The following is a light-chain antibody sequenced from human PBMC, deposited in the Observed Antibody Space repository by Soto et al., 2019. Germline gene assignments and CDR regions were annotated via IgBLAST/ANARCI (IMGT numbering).Light chain of an antibody. CDR2: AAS. Sequence: DIQMTQSPSSLSASVGDRATITCRASQSISIYLKWYQQKPGQAPKLLIYAASSLQSGVPSRFSGSGSGTDFSLTISSLHPEDFGTYYCQQRYSTPPSRFGQGNKVEIK. CDR3: QQRYSTPPSR. V-gene: IGKV1-39*01. J-gene: IGKJ1*01. CDR1: QSISIY.